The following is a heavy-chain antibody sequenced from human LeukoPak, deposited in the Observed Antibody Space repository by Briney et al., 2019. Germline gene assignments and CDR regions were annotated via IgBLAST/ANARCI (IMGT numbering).Heavy chain of an antibody. D-gene: IGHD4-17*01. V-gene: IGHV3-74*01. CDR2: IHSDGSTT. CDR1: GITVSKYW. CDR3: AKDWMTTVIYYFDY. Sequence: PGGSLRLSCAVSGITVSKYWMHWVRQVPGKGLVWVSRIHSDGSTTDYADSVKGRFTITRDSAKNTLYLQMNSLRAEDMAVYYCAKDWMTTVIYYFDYWGQGTLVTVSS. J-gene: IGHJ4*02.